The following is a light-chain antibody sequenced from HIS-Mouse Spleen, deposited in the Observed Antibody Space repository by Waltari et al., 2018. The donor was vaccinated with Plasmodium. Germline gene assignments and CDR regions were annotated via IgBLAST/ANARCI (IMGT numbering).Light chain of an antibody. CDR3: CSYAGSYTFEV. V-gene: IGLV2-11*01. J-gene: IGLJ2*01. CDR1: SSDVGGYNY. CDR2: DVS. Sequence: QSALTQPRSVSGSPGQSVTISCTGTSSDVGGYNYVSWYQQHPGKAPTLMIYDVSKRPSGVPDLFSGSKSGNTASLTISGLQAEDEADYSCCSYAGSYTFEVFGGGTKLTVL.